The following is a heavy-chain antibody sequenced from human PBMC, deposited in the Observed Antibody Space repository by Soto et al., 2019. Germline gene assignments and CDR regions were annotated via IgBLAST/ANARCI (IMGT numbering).Heavy chain of an antibody. CDR2: VYWDEDK. V-gene: IGHV2-5*02. J-gene: IGHJ4*02. D-gene: IGHD2-15*01. Sequence: SGPTLVNPTQALALTCTFSGFSLSTSGVGVGWIRQPPGKAPEWLALVYWDEDKRYSPSMKSRLTITKDTSRNQVVFTITNMDPVDTATYYCAHSSRRESCRGGRCYYFDYWGQGTLVTVSS. CDR3: AHSSRRESCRGGRCYYFDY. CDR1: GFSLSTSGVG.